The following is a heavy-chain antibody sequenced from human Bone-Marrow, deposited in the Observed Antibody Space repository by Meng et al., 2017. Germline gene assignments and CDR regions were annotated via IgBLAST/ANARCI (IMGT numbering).Heavy chain of an antibody. CDR3: ARPDYGDYLYYFDY. CDR2: IYQSGST. Sequence: QVQLQDAGPGLVKPSGTLSVTCAVSGGSISSSNCWSWVRQPPGKGLEWIGEIYQSGSTNYNPSLKSRVTISVDKSKNQFSLKLSSVTAADTAVYYCARPDYGDYLYYFDYWGQGALVTVSS. CDR1: GGSISSSNC. V-gene: IGHV4-4*02. J-gene: IGHJ4*02. D-gene: IGHD4-17*01.